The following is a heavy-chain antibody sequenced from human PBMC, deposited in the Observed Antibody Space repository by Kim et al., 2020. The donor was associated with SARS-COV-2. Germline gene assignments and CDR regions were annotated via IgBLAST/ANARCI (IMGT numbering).Heavy chain of an antibody. J-gene: IGHJ4*02. V-gene: IGHV3-15*01. CDR1: GFTFSNAW. D-gene: IGHD2-2*01. CDR3: TTDTAPQGYCSSPSGY. CDR2: IKSKTAGGTK. Sequence: GGSLRLSCAASGFTFSNAWMSWVRQAPGKGLEWVGRIKSKTAGGTKDYAAPVKGRLTISRDDSKNILYLQMNSLKTEDTAVYYGTTDTAPQGYCSSPSGYWGQGTLVTVSS.